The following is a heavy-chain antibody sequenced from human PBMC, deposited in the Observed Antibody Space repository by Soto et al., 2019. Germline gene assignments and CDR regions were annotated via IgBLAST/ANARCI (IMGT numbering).Heavy chain of an antibody. Sequence: QVQLVQSGAEVKKPGASVKVSCKASGDTFTDYYIHWVRQAPGQGLEWMGTVNPSGGHTTYAQHFMVRMTMTMAPSTSTIYMELTSLTSEASAVYYCARGGHVVVGTAALDYWGQGTLVTVSS. CDR3: ARGGHVVVGTAALDY. V-gene: IGHV1-46*01. D-gene: IGHD2-21*02. CDR2: VNPSGGHT. J-gene: IGHJ4*02. CDR1: GDTFTDYY.